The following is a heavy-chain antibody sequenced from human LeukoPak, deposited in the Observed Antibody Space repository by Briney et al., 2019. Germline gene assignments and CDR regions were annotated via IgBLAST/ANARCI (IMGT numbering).Heavy chain of an antibody. CDR3: AKRNLVLRFLEWLSYYFDY. V-gene: IGHV3-74*01. CDR1: GFTFSSYW. D-gene: IGHD3-3*01. J-gene: IGHJ4*02. Sequence: GGSLRLSCAASGFTFSSYWMHWVRQAPGKGLVWVSRINSDGSSTSYADSVKGRFTISRDNSKNTLYLQMNSLRAEDTAVYYCAKRNLVLRFLEWLSYYFDYWGQGTLVTVSS. CDR2: INSDGSST.